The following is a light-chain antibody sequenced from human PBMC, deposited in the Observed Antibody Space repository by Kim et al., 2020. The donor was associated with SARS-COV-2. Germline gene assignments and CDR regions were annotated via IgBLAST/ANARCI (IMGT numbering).Light chain of an antibody. CDR1: QGISSA. Sequence: AIQLTQSPSSLSASVGDRVTITCRASQGISSALAWYQQKPGKAPKLLIYDASSLESGGPSRFSGSGSGTDFTLTISSLQPEDFATYYCQQINSYPITFGQGTRLEIK. V-gene: IGKV1-13*02. J-gene: IGKJ5*01. CDR3: QQINSYPIT. CDR2: DAS.